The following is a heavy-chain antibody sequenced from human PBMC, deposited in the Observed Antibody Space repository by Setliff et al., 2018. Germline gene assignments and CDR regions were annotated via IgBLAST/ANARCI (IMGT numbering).Heavy chain of an antibody. CDR1: GYSISSGYY. Sequence: LSLTCTVSGYSISSGYYWGWIRPPPGKGLEWISYIHDSGNPTYYADAVKCRFTVSRDNSKNSLYLQMTSLRAEDTAIYYCARTTGYRLEGNLDYWGQGTLVTVSS. D-gene: IGHD3-16*01. V-gene: IGHV3-11*01. CDR2: IHDSGNPT. J-gene: IGHJ4*02. CDR3: ARTTGYRLEGNLDY.